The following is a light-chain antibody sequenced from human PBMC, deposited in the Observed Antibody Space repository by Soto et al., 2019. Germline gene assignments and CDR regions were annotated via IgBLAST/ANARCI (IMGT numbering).Light chain of an antibody. CDR3: QQFSSPPVFP. J-gene: IGKJ2*01. V-gene: IGKV4-1*01. CDR1: QSVFKGSNNKDC. CDR2: WAS. Sequence: DIVMTQSPDSLAVSLGERATINCKSSQSVFKGSNNKDCLAWYQQKPGQPPKLLLYWASTRESGVPDRFSGSGSGTDFTLTFSSLQAEDVAIYYCQQFSSPPVFPFGQGTKLEIK.